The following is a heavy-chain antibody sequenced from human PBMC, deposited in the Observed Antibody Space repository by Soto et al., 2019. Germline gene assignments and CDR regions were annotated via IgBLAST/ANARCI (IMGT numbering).Heavy chain of an antibody. D-gene: IGHD4-17*01. V-gene: IGHV3-30*18. CDR1: GFTFSSYG. CDR3: AKDLGYGDYVAGAFDI. CDR2: ISYDGSNK. J-gene: IGHJ3*02. Sequence: QVQLVESGGGVVQPGRSLRLSCAASGFTFSSYGMHWVRQAPGKGLEWVAVISYDGSNKYYADSVKGRFTISRDNSKNPLYLQMNSLRAEDTAVYYCAKDLGYGDYVAGAFDIWGQGTMVTVSS.